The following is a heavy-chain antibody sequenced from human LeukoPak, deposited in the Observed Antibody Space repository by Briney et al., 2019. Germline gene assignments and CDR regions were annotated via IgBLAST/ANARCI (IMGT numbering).Heavy chain of an antibody. D-gene: IGHD3-22*01. CDR1: GFTFSSYA. V-gene: IGHV3-66*01. CDR2: IYSGGDT. J-gene: IGHJ5*02. Sequence: QPGGSLRLSCAASGFTFSSYAMSWVRQAPEKGLEWVSVIYSGGDTYYADSVKGRFTISRDNSKNTLYLQMKSLRLEDTAVYYCARGGARLLPNWFDPRGQGTLVTVSS. CDR3: ARGGARLLPNWFDP.